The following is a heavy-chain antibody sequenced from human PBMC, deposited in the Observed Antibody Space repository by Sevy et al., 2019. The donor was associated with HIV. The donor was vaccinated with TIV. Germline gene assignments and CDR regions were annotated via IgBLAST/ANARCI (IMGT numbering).Heavy chain of an antibody. CDR3: ARGHPRGELHLYYGMDV. CDR1: GFTFSSYS. D-gene: IGHD1-26*01. CDR2: ISSGSTI. J-gene: IGHJ6*02. V-gene: IGHV3-48*02. Sequence: GGSLRLSCAASGFTFSSYSMNWVRQAPGKGLEWVSYISSGSTIYYADSVKGRFTISRDNAKNSLYLNMNSLREEDPAVYYCARGHPRGELHLYYGMDVWGQGTTVTVSS.